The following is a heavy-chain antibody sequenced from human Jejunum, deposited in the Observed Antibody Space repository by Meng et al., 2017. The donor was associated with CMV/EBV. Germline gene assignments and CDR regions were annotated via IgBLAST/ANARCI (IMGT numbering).Heavy chain of an antibody. CDR3: ATGVADFEY. CDR2: MNPNRGTT. D-gene: IGHD6-19*01. Sequence: QSHLVQSGAEVKKPGASVKVSCKASGYTFTSYDINWVRQGTGQGLEWMGWMNPNRGTTGYAQKFQGRVTMTRNISKSTAYMDLSSLRSEDTAVYYCATGVADFEYWGQGTLVTVSS. CDR1: GYTFTSYD. J-gene: IGHJ4*02. V-gene: IGHV1-8*01.